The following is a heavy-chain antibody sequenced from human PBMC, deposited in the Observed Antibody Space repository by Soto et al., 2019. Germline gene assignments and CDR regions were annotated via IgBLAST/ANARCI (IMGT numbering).Heavy chain of an antibody. CDR2: IDPKNGGT. D-gene: IGHD1-26*01. J-gene: IGHJ4*02. Sequence: ASVKVSCKASGYTVTDYYIHWVRQAPGQGLEWMGWIDPKNGGTIYAQKFQDRVTMTRDTSISTAYMDLSRLTSDDTALYYCARDDYGIYPYWGQGTLVTAPQ. CDR1: GYTVTDYY. V-gene: IGHV1-2*02. CDR3: ARDDYGIYPY.